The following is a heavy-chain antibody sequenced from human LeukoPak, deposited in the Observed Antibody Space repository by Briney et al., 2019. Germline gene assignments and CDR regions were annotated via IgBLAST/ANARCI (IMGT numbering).Heavy chain of an antibody. CDR2: ISYDGSNK. CDR1: GFTFDSYG. V-gene: IGHV3-30*18. J-gene: IGHJ4*02. Sequence: PPGRSQRLSCAASGFTFDSYGMHWVRQAPGKGLEWVAVISYDGSNKYYADSVKGRFTISRDNSKHTLYLQMNSLRAEDTAVYYCVKDPGRGGIAAAGGGYWGQGTLVTVSS. D-gene: IGHD6-13*01. CDR3: VKDPGRGGIAAAGGGY.